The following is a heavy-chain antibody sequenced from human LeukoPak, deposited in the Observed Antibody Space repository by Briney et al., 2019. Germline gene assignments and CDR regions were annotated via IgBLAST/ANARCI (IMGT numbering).Heavy chain of an antibody. J-gene: IGHJ4*02. V-gene: IGHV3-23*01. CDR2: ISGSGGST. CDR1: GFTFSSYA. D-gene: IGHD1-26*01. Sequence: GGSLRLSCAASGFTFSSYAMSWVRQAPGKGLEWVSAISGSGGSTYYADSVKGRFTISRDNSKNTLHLQMNSLRAEDTAVYYCAKDLSGSYYSADFDYWGQGTLVTVSS. CDR3: AKDLSGSYYSADFDY.